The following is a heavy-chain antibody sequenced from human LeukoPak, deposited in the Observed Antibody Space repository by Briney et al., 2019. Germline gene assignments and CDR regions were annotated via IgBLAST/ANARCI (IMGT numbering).Heavy chain of an antibody. CDR3: AKAPPYSSGWFQYYFDY. CDR2: ISGSGGSS. J-gene: IGHJ4*02. Sequence: GGTLRLSCAASGFTFSSYAMNWVRQAPGKGLEWVSAISGSGGSSYYADSVKGRFTISRDNSKNTLYLQMNSLRAEDTALYYCAKAPPYSSGWFQYYFDYWGQGTLVTVSS. D-gene: IGHD6-19*01. V-gene: IGHV3-23*01. CDR1: GFTFSSYA.